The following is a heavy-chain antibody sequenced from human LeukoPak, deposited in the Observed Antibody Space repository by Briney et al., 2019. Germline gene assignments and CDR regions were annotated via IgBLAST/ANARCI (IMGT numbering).Heavy chain of an antibody. CDR3: VRLYYYDFGRPPL. CDR1: GDYISNSNYY. CDR2: IYYTGKT. Sequence: SETLSLTCSVSGDYISNSNYYWGWIRQPPGKGLEWIGNIYYTGKTYYNSSLKSQVTISIDTSKNEFSLNLNSVTAADTAAYYCVRLYYYDFGRPPLWGQGTLVTVSS. J-gene: IGHJ4*02. V-gene: IGHV4-39*01. D-gene: IGHD3-3*01.